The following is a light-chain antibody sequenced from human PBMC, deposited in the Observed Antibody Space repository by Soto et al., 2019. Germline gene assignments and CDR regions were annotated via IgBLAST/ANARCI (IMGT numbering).Light chain of an antibody. V-gene: IGLV3-21*04. CDR2: YDS. J-gene: IGLJ1*01. CDR3: QVWDSSSEHRGV. Sequence: SYELTQPPSVSVAPGKTARITCGGNNIGSKSVHWYQQKPGQAPVLVIYYDSDRPSGIPERFSGSNSGNTATLTISRVEAGDEADYYCQVWDSSSEHRGVFGTGTQLTVL. CDR1: NIGSKS.